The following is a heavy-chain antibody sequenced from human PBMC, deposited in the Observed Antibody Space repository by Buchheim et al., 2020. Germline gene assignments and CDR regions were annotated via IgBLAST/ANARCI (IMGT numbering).Heavy chain of an antibody. D-gene: IGHD3-3*01. V-gene: IGHV1-2*04. J-gene: IGHJ4*02. Sequence: QVQLVQSGAEVKKPGASVKVSCKASGYTFTGYYMHWVRQAPGQGLEWMGWINPNSGGTNYAQKFQGWVTMTRDPSISTAYLELSRLRSDDTAVYYCARAIAIFGVVNTYYFDYWGQGTL. CDR2: INPNSGGT. CDR1: GYTFTGYY. CDR3: ARAIAIFGVVNTYYFDY.